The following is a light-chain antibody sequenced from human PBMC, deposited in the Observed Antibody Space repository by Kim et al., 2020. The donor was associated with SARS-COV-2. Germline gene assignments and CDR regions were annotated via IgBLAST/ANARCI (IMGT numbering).Light chain of an antibody. J-gene: IGLJ2*01. CDR2: QDS. V-gene: IGLV3-1*01. CDR3: QAWDSSIVV. Sequence: GSPGQTGGNTGSGNGFGSKFSFWYQQKPGHSPVLVIYQDSKRPSGIPERFSGSNSGNTATLTISGTQAMDEADYYCQAWDSSIVVFGGGTKLTVL. CDR1: GFGSKF.